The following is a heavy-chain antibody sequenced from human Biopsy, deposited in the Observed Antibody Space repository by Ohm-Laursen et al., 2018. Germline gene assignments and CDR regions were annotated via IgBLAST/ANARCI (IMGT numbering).Heavy chain of an antibody. CDR2: IYHTGST. J-gene: IGHJ4*02. CDR3: ARADMVTTIVDY. V-gene: IGHV4-31*03. Sequence: TLSLTCNVSGGSINSGGHFWGWIRQFPGKGLEWIAYIYHTGSTYYNPSLKSRLSIAIDTSKNQFSVSLRSVTAADTAVYYCARADMVTTIVDYWGQGTLVTVSS. D-gene: IGHD5-12*01. CDR1: GGSINSGGHF.